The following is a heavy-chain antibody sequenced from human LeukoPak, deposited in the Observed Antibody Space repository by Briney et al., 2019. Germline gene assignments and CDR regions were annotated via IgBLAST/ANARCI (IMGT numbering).Heavy chain of an antibody. CDR1: GFIVNNNY. CDR2: MDNFGYK. CDR3: AGGSYYGSGSRPGYIEY. J-gene: IGHJ4*02. D-gene: IGHD3-10*01. V-gene: IGHV3-53*01. Sequence: GGSLRLSCAASGFIVNNNYMNWVRQATGKGLEWVSLMDNFGYKHYPDSVEGRVTISRDSSRNTVYPQLNSLRAEDTAVYYCAGGSYYGSGSRPGYIEYWGQGTLVTVSS.